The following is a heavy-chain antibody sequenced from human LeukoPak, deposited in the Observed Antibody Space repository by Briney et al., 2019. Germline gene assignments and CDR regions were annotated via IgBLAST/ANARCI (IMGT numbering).Heavy chain of an antibody. CDR1: GYTFTGYY. CDR3: ARDRVGGRPDYSGTD. J-gene: IGHJ4*02. D-gene: IGHD4-23*01. V-gene: IGHV1-2*02. CDR2: INPNSGGT. Sequence: GASVKVSCKASGYTFTGYYMHWVRQAPGQGLEWMGWINPNSGGTNYAQKFQGRVTMTRDTSISTAYMELSRLRSDDTAVYYCARDRVGGRPDYSGTDWGQGTLVTVSS.